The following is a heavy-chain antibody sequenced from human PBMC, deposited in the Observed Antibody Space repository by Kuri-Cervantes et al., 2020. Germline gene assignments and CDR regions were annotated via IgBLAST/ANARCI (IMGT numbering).Heavy chain of an antibody. J-gene: IGHJ6*03. CDR2: IYYSGST. D-gene: IGHD2-2*01. CDR3: ARTIPAAFGYYYYYMDV. Sequence: SETLSLTCTVSGGSISSYYWSWIRQPPGKGLEWIGSIYYSGSTYYNPSLKSRVTISVDTSKNQFSLKLSSVTAADTAVYYCARTIPAAFGYYYYYMDVWGKGTTVTVSS. V-gene: IGHV4-59*05. CDR1: GGSISSYY.